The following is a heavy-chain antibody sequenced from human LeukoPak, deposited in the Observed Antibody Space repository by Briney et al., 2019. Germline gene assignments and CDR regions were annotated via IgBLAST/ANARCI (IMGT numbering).Heavy chain of an antibody. CDR1: GGSISSYY. J-gene: IGHJ4*02. CDR3: ARGQIDTSRSFFDY. V-gene: IGHV4-59*08. Sequence: PSETLFLTCTVSGGSISSYYWSSIRQPPGKGVEWIGYSYYSGSTNYNPSLKSRVTLSVDTSKNQFSLKLSSVTAADTAVYYCARGQIDTSRSFFDYWGQGTLVTVSS. CDR2: SYYSGST. D-gene: IGHD2-2*02.